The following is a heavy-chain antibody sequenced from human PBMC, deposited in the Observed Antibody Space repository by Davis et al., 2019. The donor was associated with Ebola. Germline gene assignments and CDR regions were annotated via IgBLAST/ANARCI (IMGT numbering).Heavy chain of an antibody. J-gene: IGHJ4*02. CDR3: AHLGPQRYCSGGGCHGYLDY. D-gene: IGHD2-15*01. Sequence: SVKVSCKTSGGTFTNYAVNWVRQAPGQGLEWMGGIIPVFRTANYAQKFQGRLTVTADESTRTAYMELNGLRSEDTAVYYCAHLGPQRYCSGGGCHGYLDYWGQGTLVTVSS. V-gene: IGHV1-69*13. CDR2: IIPVFRTA. CDR1: GGTFTNYA.